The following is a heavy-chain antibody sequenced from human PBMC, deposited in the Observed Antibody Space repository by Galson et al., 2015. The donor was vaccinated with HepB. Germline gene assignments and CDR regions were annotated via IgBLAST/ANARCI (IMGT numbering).Heavy chain of an antibody. CDR1: GVSISNYY. V-gene: IGHV4-59*08. CDR3: ARHGLGSGYYYFGEAPEYFQH. Sequence: QLRLQESGPRLVKPSQTLSLTCTVSGVSISNYYWSWLRQPPGKGLEWIGDIYYSGSTNYNPSLKSRVTISVDTSKNQFSLKLSSVTAADTAVYYCARHGLGSGYYYFGEAPEYFQHWGQGTLVTVSS. J-gene: IGHJ1*01. D-gene: IGHD3-22*01. CDR2: IYYSGST.